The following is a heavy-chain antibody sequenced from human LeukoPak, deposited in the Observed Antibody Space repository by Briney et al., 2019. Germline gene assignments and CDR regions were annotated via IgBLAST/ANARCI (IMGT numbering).Heavy chain of an antibody. CDR3: ARRQGYYDSSGYYGVWFDP. J-gene: IGHJ5*02. D-gene: IGHD3-22*01. Sequence: SETLSLTCTVSGGSISSYYWSWIRQPPGKGLEWIGTIYYSGSTYYNPSLKSRVTISVDTSKNQFSLKLSSVTAADTAVYYCARRQGYYDSSGYYGVWFDPWGQGTLVTVSS. CDR1: GGSISSYY. CDR2: IYYSGST. V-gene: IGHV4-59*04.